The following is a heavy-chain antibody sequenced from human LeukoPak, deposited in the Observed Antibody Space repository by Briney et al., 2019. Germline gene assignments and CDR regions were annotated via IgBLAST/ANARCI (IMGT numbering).Heavy chain of an antibody. V-gene: IGHV3-20*03. CDR1: GFTFCSYS. J-gene: IGHJ4*02. CDR3: TRDPGTVAIDY. CDR2: IGKTSGNQ. Sequence: GGSLRLSSAASGFTFCSYSMNWVRQAPGKGLEWVSGIGKTSGNQGYADSMKGRFTISRDNAKNSLYLQMNSLRAEDTALFFCTRDPGTVAIDYWGQGTLVTVSS. D-gene: IGHD6-19*01.